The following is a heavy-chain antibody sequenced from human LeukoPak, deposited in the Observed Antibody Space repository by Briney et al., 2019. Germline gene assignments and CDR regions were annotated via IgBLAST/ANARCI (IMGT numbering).Heavy chain of an antibody. CDR1: GFTFDDYA. CDR2: ISWNSGSI. J-gene: IGHJ4*02. Sequence: GGSLRLSCAASGFTFDDYAMHWVRQAPGKGLEWVSGISWNSGSIGYADSVKGRFTISRDNAKNSLYLQMNSLRAEDTAVYYCARITGYSSSWYFATNPFIDYWGQGTLVTVSS. D-gene: IGHD6-13*01. V-gene: IGHV3-9*01. CDR3: ARITGYSSSWYFATNPFIDY.